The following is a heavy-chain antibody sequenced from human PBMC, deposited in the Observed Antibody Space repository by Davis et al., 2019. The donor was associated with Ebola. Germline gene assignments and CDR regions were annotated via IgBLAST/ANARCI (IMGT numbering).Heavy chain of an antibody. CDR1: GLTLTNAW. Sequence: GESLKISCAASGLTLTNAWMSWVRQAPGKGLESVSVVKSDGSFTSYADSVKGRFTISRDNAKNTVDLQMNSLRAEDTAVYYCVRGLGDYWGQGTLVTVSS. CDR3: VRGLGDY. J-gene: IGHJ4*02. D-gene: IGHD3-16*01. V-gene: IGHV3-74*01. CDR2: VKSDGSFT.